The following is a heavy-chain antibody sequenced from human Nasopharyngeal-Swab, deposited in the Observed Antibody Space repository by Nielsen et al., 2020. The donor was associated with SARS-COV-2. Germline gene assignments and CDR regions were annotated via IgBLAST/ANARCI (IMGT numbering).Heavy chain of an antibody. CDR3: ARGPPEYSSSWYRGMCDY. J-gene: IGHJ4*02. CDR2: IYSGGST. CDR1: GFTVSSNY. D-gene: IGHD6-13*01. Sequence: GESLKISCAASGFTVSSNYMSLVRQAPGKGLEWVSVIYSGGSTYYADSVKGRFTISRDNSKNTLYLQMNSLRAEDTAVYYCARGPPEYSSSWYRGMCDYWGQGTLVTVSS. V-gene: IGHV3-53*01.